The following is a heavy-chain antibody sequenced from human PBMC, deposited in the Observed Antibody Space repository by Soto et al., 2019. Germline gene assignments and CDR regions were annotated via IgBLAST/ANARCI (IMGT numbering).Heavy chain of an antibody. J-gene: IGHJ4*02. CDR2: ISWNSGSI. Sequence: EVQLVESGGGLVQPGRSLRLSCAASGFAFDDYAMHWVRQAPGKGLEWVSGISWNSGSIGYADSVKGRFTISRDNAKNSLYLQMNSLRAADTALYYCAKAPTLIAVAGIDYWGQGTLVTVSS. CDR3: AKAPTLIAVAGIDY. D-gene: IGHD6-19*01. CDR1: GFAFDDYA. V-gene: IGHV3-9*01.